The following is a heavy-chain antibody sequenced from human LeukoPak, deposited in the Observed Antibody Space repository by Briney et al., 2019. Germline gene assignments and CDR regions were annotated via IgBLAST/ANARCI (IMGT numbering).Heavy chain of an antibody. CDR2: IYTSGST. CDR3: AREVGSSEGFGVIH. CDR1: GASISGGSYY. V-gene: IGHV4-61*02. J-gene: IGHJ4*02. Sequence: TLSLTCSVSGASISGGSYYWNWIRQPAGKGLEWIGRIYTSGSTSYNPSLESRVAISVDTSKNQFSLNLSSVIATDTAVYYCAREVGSSEGFGVIHWGQGTLVIVSS. D-gene: IGHD6-6*01.